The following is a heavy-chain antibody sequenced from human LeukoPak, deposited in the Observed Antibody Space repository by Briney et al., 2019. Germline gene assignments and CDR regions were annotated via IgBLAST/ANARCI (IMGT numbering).Heavy chain of an antibody. Sequence: GSLRLSCAASGFTFSSYAMSWVRQPPGKGLEWIGSIYYSGSTYYNPSLKSRVTISVDTSKNQFSLKLSSVTAADTAVYYCARQRITMIPADMDVWGQGTTVTVSS. CDR3: ARQRITMIPADMDV. V-gene: IGHV4-39*01. CDR1: GFTFSSYA. D-gene: IGHD3-22*01. CDR2: IYYSGST. J-gene: IGHJ6*02.